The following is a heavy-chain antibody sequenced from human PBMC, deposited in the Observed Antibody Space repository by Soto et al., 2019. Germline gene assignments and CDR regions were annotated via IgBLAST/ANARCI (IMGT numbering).Heavy chain of an antibody. CDR1: GFTFSSYS. J-gene: IGHJ4*02. V-gene: IGHV3-21*01. Sequence: PGGSLRLSCAASGFTFSSYSMNWVRQAPGKGLEWVSSISSSSSYIYYADSVKGRFTISRDNAKNSLYLQMNSLRAEDTAVYYCAREGLVAAARGVVDYWGQGTLVTVSS. D-gene: IGHD6-13*01. CDR3: AREGLVAAARGVVDY. CDR2: ISSSSSYI.